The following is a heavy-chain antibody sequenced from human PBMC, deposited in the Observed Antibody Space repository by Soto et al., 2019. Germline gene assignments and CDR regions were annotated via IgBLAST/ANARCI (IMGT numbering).Heavy chain of an antibody. CDR1: GGSFSGYY. CDR2: INHSGST. Sequence: PSETLSLTCAVYGGSFSGYYWSWIRQPPGKGLEWIGEINHSGSTNYNPSLKSRVTISVDTSKNQFSLKLSSVTAADTAVYYCASARKTYYDYVWGSYRYCYFDYWGQGTLVTV. V-gene: IGHV4-34*01. CDR3: ASARKTYYDYVWGSYRYCYFDY. D-gene: IGHD3-16*02. J-gene: IGHJ4*02.